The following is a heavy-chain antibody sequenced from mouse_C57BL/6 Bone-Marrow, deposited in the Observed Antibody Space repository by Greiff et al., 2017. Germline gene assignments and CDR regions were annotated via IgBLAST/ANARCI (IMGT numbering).Heavy chain of an antibody. CDR2: LYWDADK. CDR3: ARSALFNTRDGYAMDY. D-gene: IGHD1-1*01. V-gene: IGHV8-12*01. CDR1: GFSLSTSGMG. Sequence: QVPLKESGPGILPSSQTLRLTCSFSGFSLSTSGMGVSWTRPPSGKGLEWLAHLYWDADKRHNPSLKSRLTISKDTARNQVFLKITSVETADTATYYCARSALFNTRDGYAMDYWGQGTSGTVSS. J-gene: IGHJ4*01.